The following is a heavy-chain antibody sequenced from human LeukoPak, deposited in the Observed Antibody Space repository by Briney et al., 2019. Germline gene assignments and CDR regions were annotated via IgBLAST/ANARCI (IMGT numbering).Heavy chain of an antibody. CDR3: ARGSDTAAGLY. D-gene: IGHD6-13*01. CDR2: IYYSGST. Sequence: SETLSLTCTVSGGSISSYYWSWIRQPQGKGLEWMGNIYYSGSTNYNPSLKSRVTISVDTSKKQFSLKLSSVTAADTAVYYCARGSDTAAGLYWGQGTLVTVSS. V-gene: IGHV4-59*12. CDR1: GGSISSYY. J-gene: IGHJ4*02.